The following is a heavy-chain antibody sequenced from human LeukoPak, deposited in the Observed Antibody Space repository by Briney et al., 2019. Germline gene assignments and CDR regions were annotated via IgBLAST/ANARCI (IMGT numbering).Heavy chain of an antibody. V-gene: IGHV4-4*02. D-gene: IGHD3-22*01. J-gene: IGHJ3*02. CDR2: IYHSGST. CDR1: GGSLSSSNW. CDR3: ASLYYYDSSGYPHDI. Sequence: SETLSLTCAVSGGSLSSSNWWSWVRQPPGKGLEWIGEIYHSGSTNYNPSLKSRVTISVDKSKNQFSLKLSSVTAADTAVYYCASLYYYDSSGYPHDIWGQGTMVTVSS.